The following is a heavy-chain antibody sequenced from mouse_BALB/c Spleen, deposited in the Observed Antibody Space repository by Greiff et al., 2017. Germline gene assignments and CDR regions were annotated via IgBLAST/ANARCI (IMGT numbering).Heavy chain of an antibody. CDR1: GFTFSSYT. CDR2: ISSGGSYT. CDR3: TRSEVRDAMDY. Sequence: EVMLVESGGGLVKPGGSLKLSCAASGFTFSSYTMSWVRQTPEKRLEWVATISSGGSYTYYPDSVKGRFTISRDNAKNTLYLQMSSLKSEDTAMYYCTRSEVRDAMDYWGQGTSVTVSS. J-gene: IGHJ4*01. V-gene: IGHV5-6-4*01. D-gene: IGHD2-14*01.